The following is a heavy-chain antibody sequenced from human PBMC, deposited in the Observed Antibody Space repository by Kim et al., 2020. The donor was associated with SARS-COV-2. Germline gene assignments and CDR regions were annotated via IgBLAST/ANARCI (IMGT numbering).Heavy chain of an antibody. CDR3: ARGGDSSGWAVFDY. CDR2: IYTSGST. D-gene: IGHD6-19*01. Sequence: SETLSLTCTVSGGSISSYYWSWIRQPAGKGLEWIGRIYTSGSTNYNPSLKSRVTMSVDTSKNQFSLKLSSVTAADTAVYYCARGGDSSGWAVFDYWGQGTLVTVSS. J-gene: IGHJ4*02. V-gene: IGHV4-4*07. CDR1: GGSISSYY.